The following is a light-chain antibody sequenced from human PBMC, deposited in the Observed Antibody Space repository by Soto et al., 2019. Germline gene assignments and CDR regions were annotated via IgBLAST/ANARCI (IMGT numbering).Light chain of an antibody. CDR1: QSLSSRS. CDR2: DTS. CDR3: QQYSMSPYT. Sequence: EIVLTQSPGTLSLSPGERATLSCRASQSLSSRSLAWYQQKPGQAPRLLIYDTSSRATDIPDRFTGSGSGTDFTLTISRLEPEDFAGYYCQQYSMSPYTFGQGTKLEIK. J-gene: IGKJ2*01. V-gene: IGKV3-20*01.